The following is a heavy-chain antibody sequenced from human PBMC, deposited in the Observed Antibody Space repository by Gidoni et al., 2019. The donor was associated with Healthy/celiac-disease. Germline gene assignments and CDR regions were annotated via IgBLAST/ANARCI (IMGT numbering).Heavy chain of an antibody. V-gene: IGHV4-34*01. J-gene: IGHJ4*02. Sequence: QVQLQQWGAGLLKPSETLSLTCAVYGGSFSTYYWCWIRQPPGKGLEWIGEINRSGSTNYNPSLKSRVTISVDTSKIQFSLMLGSVTAADTAVYYCARGQDGQWLVRFDYWGQGTLVTVSS. CDR2: INRSGST. D-gene: IGHD6-19*01. CDR3: ARGQDGQWLVRFDY. CDR1: GGSFSTYY.